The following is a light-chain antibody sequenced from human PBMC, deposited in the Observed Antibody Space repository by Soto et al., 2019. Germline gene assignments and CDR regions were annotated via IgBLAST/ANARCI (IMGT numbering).Light chain of an antibody. V-gene: IGKV1-39*01. CDR2: AAS. CDR3: QQFYSTTWT. J-gene: IGKJ1*01. Sequence: QMTQSPASLSASVGDRVTITCRASRDISDYLNWFQHKPGRAPKLLIYAASVLHSGVPARFSGSGSEAGTEYTLIISSLQPEDAASYYCQQFYSTTWTFGQGTKVEIK. CDR1: RDISDY.